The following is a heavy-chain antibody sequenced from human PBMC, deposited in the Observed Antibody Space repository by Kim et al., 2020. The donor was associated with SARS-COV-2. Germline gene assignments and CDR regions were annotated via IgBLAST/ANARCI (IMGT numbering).Heavy chain of an antibody. V-gene: IGHV4-59*01. J-gene: IGHJ6*02. D-gene: IGHD5-18*01. CDR3: ARDSSGGYSYGSYYAMDV. Sequence: KSRVTISVDTSKNQFSLNLSSVTAADTAVYYCARDSSGGYSYGSYYAMDVWGQGTTVTVSS.